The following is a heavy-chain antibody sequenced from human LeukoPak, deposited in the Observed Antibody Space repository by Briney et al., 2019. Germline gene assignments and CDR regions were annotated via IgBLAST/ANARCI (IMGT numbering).Heavy chain of an antibody. D-gene: IGHD5-12*01. J-gene: IGHJ4*02. V-gene: IGHV3-23*01. CDR3: ASLPRGPTGYVGYGGEDC. Sequence: GRTLRLSCAASGFRFSIYAMTWVRQAPGKGLERASPITGSGCSAYYAESVKGRFTISRDNSKNTLYLHMNSLRGEDMAFYFCASLPRGPTGYVGYGGEDCWGQGTLVTVSS. CDR2: ITGSGCSA. CDR1: GFRFSIYA.